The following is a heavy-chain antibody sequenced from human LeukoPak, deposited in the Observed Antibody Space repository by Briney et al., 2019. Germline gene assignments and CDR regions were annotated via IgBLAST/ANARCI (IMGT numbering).Heavy chain of an antibody. CDR3: ARVRGSGYSDY. V-gene: IGHV3-7*01. J-gene: IGHJ4*02. CDR1: GFTFTNYW. Sequence: PGGSLRLSCAASGFTFTNYWMSWVRQAPGKGLEWVANIKHDGSEKYYVDSVKGRFTISRDNAKNLLYLQMGSLRAEDTAVFYCARVRGSGYSDYWGQGTLVTVSS. CDR2: IKHDGSEK. D-gene: IGHD6-19*01.